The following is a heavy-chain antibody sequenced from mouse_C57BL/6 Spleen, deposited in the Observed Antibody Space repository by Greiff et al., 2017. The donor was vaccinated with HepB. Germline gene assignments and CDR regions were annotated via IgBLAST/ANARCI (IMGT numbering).Heavy chain of an antibody. Sequence: GGGLVQPKGSLKLSCAASGFSFNTYAMNWVRQAPGKGLEWVARIRSKSNNYATYYADSVKDRFTISRDDSESMLYLQMNNLKTEDTAMYYCVRHEVYYDYDEAMDYWGQGTSVTVSS. CDR3: VRHEVYYDYDEAMDY. J-gene: IGHJ4*01. CDR2: IRSKSNNYAT. V-gene: IGHV10-1*01. CDR1: GFSFNTYA. D-gene: IGHD2-4*01.